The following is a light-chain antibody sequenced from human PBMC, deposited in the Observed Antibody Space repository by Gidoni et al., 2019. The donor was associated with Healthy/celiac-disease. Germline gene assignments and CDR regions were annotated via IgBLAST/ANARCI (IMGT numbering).Light chain of an antibody. CDR2: GAS. CDR3: QQYNNRPPWT. Sequence: DIVITHSPATLSLSPVERATLSCRASQSVSSNLAWYQQKPGQAPRLLIYGASTRATGIPARFSGSGSGTEFTLTISSLQYEDFAVYYCQQYNNRPPWTFGQGTKVEIK. CDR1: QSVSSN. V-gene: IGKV3-15*01. J-gene: IGKJ1*01.